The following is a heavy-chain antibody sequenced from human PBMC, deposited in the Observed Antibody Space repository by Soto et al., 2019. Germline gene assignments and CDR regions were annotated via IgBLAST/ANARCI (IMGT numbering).Heavy chain of an antibody. CDR1: GGTFRTSA. CDR3: ARDKDRQQLGGNYYYIMDV. CDR2: IMPVFPTP. J-gene: IGHJ6*01. D-gene: IGHD3-3*02. V-gene: IGHV1-69*12. Sequence: QVQLVQSGAEVKKPGSSVKVSCKTSGGTFRTSAISWVRQAPGQGLEWMGGIMPVFPTPDYAQKVQGRVTITADESTGTADMELSSLRSEDTAVYYCARDKDRQQLGGNYYYIMDVWGQGTTVTVSS.